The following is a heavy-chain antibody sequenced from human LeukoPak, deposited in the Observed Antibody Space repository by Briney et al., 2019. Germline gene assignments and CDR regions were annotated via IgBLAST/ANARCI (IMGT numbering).Heavy chain of an antibody. CDR3: ATSGIGGSGYMYLDY. CDR1: GYTFAIYT. J-gene: IGHJ4*02. V-gene: IGHV5-51*01. D-gene: IGHD3-22*01. Sequence: GEPLQISAQSLGYTFAIYTVAWARQIPGKGLEWMGIIYPGDSDDRYSPSLQGQVTISADKSISTAYLQWSSLKASDTAMYYCATSGIGGSGYMYLDYWGQGTLVTVSS. CDR2: IYPGDSDD.